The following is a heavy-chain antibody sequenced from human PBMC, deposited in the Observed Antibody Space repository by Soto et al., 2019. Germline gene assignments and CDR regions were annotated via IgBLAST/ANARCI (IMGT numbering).Heavy chain of an antibody. V-gene: IGHV3-23*01. CDR2: ISAGGGST. J-gene: IGHJ4*02. CDR1: GFTFSTHF. CDR3: AKDILG. D-gene: IGHD7-27*01. Sequence: PGGSLRLSCAASGFTFSTHFMNWVRQAPGKGLEWVSAISAGGGSTFYADSVRGRFTISRDNSKNTLYLQMNSLRAEDTAVYYCAKDILGRGQGTLVTVS.